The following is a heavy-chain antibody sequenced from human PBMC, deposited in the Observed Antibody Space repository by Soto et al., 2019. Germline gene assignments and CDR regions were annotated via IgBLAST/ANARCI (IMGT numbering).Heavy chain of an antibody. CDR2: ISSSSSYT. CDR3: ARAVGATSPDY. CDR1: GFPFIDYY. D-gene: IGHD1-26*01. V-gene: IGHV3-11*05. Sequence: QVQLVESGGGLFKPGGSLRLSFAAPGFPFIDYYMSWIRQAPGKGLEWVSYISSSSSYTNYADSVKGRFTISRDNAKNSLYLQMNSLRAEDTAVYYCARAVGATSPDYWGQGTLVTVSS. J-gene: IGHJ4*02.